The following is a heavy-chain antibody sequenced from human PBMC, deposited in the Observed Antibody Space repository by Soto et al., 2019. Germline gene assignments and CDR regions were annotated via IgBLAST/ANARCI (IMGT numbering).Heavy chain of an antibody. D-gene: IGHD2-15*01. CDR2: IYYSGST. CDR3: ARHTPAISISDH. CDR1: GASIDNGDHY. V-gene: IGHV4-39*01. J-gene: IGHJ4*02. Sequence: SETLSLTCTVSGASIDNGDHYWGWIRQAPGKGLEWIGTIYYSGSTYYNPSLKSRVTISVDTSKNQFSLKLSSVTAADTAVYYCARHTPAISISDHWGQGTLVTVS.